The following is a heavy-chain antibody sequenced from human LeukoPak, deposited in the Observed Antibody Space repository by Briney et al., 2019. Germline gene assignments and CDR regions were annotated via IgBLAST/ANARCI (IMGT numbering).Heavy chain of an antibody. D-gene: IGHD3-22*01. CDR1: GGSISSGGYY. J-gene: IGHJ3*01. CDR2: IYHSGST. Sequence: SETLSLTCTVSGGSISSGGYYWSWIRQPPGKGLEWIGYIYHSGSTYYNPSLKSRVTISVDRSKNQFSLKLSSVTAADTAVYYCARAGIVGLNPWGQGTMVTVSS. V-gene: IGHV4-30-2*01. CDR3: ARAGIVGLNP.